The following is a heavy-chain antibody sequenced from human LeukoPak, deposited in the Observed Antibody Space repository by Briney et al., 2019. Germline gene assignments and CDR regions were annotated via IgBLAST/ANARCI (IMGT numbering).Heavy chain of an antibody. CDR2: MNPNSGNT. J-gene: IGHJ5*02. CDR1: GYTFTSYD. V-gene: IGHV1-8*01. CDR3: ARGVRSRGLPRRGYNWFDP. D-gene: IGHD3-16*01. Sequence: ASVKVSCKASGYTFTSYDINWVRQATGPGLEWMGWMNPNSGNTGYAQKFQGRVTMTRNTSISTAYMELSSLRSEDTAVYYCARGVRSRGLPRRGYNWFDPWGQGTLVTVSS.